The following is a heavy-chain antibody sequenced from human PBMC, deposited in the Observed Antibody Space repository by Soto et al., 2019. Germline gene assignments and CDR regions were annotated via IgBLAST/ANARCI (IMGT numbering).Heavy chain of an antibody. CDR2: IYYNGKS. CDR1: GDSINSHY. V-gene: IGHV4-59*11. J-gene: IGHJ6*02. CDR3: ARAASFYYFGMDV. Sequence: SETLSLTCSVSGDSINSHYWSWIRQPPGKGLEWIGYIYYNGKSNYSPSLKSRVTISLDTSKTQFSLKLKSVTAADTAVYYCARAASFYYFGMDVWGQGATVTVS.